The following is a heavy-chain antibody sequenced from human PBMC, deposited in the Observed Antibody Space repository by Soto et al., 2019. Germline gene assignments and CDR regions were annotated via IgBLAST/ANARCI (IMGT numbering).Heavy chain of an antibody. V-gene: IGHV1-2*04. CDR1: GYTFTGYY. CDR2: INPNSGGT. J-gene: IGHJ4*02. CDR3: ARVALNSSSWFFDY. Sequence: GASVKVSCKASGYTFTGYYMHWVRQAPGQGLEWMGWINPNSGGTNYAQKFQGWVTMTRDTSISTAYMELSRLRSDDTAVYYCARVALNSSSWFFDYWGQGTLVTVSS. D-gene: IGHD6-13*01.